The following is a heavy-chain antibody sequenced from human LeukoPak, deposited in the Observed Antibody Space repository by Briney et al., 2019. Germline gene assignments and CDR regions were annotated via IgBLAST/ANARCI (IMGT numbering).Heavy chain of an antibody. D-gene: IGHD3-3*01. J-gene: IGHJ3*02. V-gene: IGHV1-18*01. CDR2: ISAYNGNT. Sequence: ASVKVSCKASGYTFTSYGISWVRQAPGQGLEWMGWISAYNGNTNYAQKLQGRVTMTTDTSTSTAYMELRSLRPDDTAVYYCARLRTYYDFWSGYSYDAFDIWGQGTMVTVSS. CDR1: GYTFTSYG. CDR3: ARLRTYYDFWSGYSYDAFDI.